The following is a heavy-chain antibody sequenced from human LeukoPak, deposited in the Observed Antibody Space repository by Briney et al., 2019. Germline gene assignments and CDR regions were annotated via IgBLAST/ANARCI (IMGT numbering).Heavy chain of an antibody. V-gene: IGHV1-8*01. D-gene: IGHD4-17*01. J-gene: IGHJ5*02. CDR3: ARTVPYTGYFDP. CDR1: GYTFTSYD. CDR2: MNPNSGNT. Sequence: WASVEVSCKASGYTFTSYDFNWVRQATGQGLEWMGWMNPNSGNTGYAQKFQGRVTMTRNTSISTAYMELSSLRSEDTAVYYCARTVPYTGYFDPWGQGTLATVSS.